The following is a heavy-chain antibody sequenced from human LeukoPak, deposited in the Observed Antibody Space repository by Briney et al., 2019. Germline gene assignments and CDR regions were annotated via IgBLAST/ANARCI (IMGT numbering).Heavy chain of an antibody. CDR2: ISGSGGST. CDR3: AKDHRAALGYFDY. CDR1: GFNFSSYA. V-gene: IGHV3-23*01. J-gene: IGHJ4*02. D-gene: IGHD6-13*01. Sequence: QSGGSLRLSCAASGFNFSSYAMSWVRQAPGKGLEWVSAISGSGGSTYYADSVKGRFTISRDNSKNTLYLQMNSLRAEDTAVYYCAKDHRAALGYFDYWGQGTLVTVSS.